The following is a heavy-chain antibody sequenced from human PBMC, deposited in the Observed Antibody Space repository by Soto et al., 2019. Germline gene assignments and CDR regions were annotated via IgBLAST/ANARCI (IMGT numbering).Heavy chain of an antibody. CDR3: ARDQGITTFGVYSMYYYGMDV. V-gene: IGHV1-18*01. J-gene: IGHJ6*02. D-gene: IGHD3-3*01. CDR2: ISAYNGNT. Sequence: ASVKVSCKASGYTFTSYGITWVRQAPGQGLEWMGWISAYNGNTHYAQKLQGRVSMTTDTSTSTAYMDLRSLRSDDTAVYYCARDQGITTFGVYSMYYYGMDVWGQGTTVTVSS. CDR1: GYTFTSYG.